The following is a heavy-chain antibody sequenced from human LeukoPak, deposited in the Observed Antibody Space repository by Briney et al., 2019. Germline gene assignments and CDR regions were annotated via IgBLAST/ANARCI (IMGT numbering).Heavy chain of an antibody. CDR2: INTNTGNP. V-gene: IGHV7-4-1*02. Sequence: ASVKVSCKASGYTFTDYGMSWMRQAPGQGLEWMGWINTNTGNPTYAQGFTGRFVFSLDTSVSTAYLQITSLKAEVTAVYYCARVYRSSWYPMDYWGQGTLVTASS. CDR3: ARVYRSSWYPMDY. CDR1: GYTFTDYG. D-gene: IGHD6-13*01. J-gene: IGHJ4*02.